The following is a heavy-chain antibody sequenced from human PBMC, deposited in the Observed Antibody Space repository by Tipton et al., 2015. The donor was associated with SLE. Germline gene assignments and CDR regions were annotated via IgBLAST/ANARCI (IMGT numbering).Heavy chain of an antibody. D-gene: IGHD4-17*01. J-gene: IGHJ4*02. V-gene: IGHV3-48*01. CDR3: ARTSDTVAKADY. CDR2: ITHSSGTI. Sequence: SLRLSCAASGFTFNTYTMNWVRQTPEKGLEWVSYITHSSGTIYYADSVKGRFTISRDNAKNSVYLQMNSLRTEDTAVYYCARTSDTVAKADYWGQGTLVTVSS. CDR1: GFTFNTYT.